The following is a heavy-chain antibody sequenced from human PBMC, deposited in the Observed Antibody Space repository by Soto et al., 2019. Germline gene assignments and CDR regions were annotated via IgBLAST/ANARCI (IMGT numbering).Heavy chain of an antibody. CDR1: GGTFRSYA. J-gene: IGHJ4*02. V-gene: IGHV3-23*05. D-gene: IGHD3-10*01. CDR2: VNTKSSRI. CDR3: VEAHLSIGSPHFDH. Sequence: WETLRLSCAVSGGTFRSYANCWVRHGPGTGLEWVSSVNTKSSRIYSASSVQGRFTVTRDNTYNSQFLQMISLKAEATAINYCVEAHLSIGSPHFDHWGQGTLVTVSS.